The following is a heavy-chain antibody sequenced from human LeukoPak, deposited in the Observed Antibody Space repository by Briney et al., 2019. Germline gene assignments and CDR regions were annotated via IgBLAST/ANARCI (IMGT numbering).Heavy chain of an antibody. D-gene: IGHD2-2*01. CDR1: GFTFSSSW. V-gene: IGHV3-74*01. Sequence: GGSLRLSCVASGFTFSSSWMHWVRQAPGKGLVWVSRLNGDGGSTNYADSVKGRFTISRDNAKNTLYLQMNSLRAEDTAVYYCAKSLSTTMYYFDYWGQGTLVTVSS. CDR2: LNGDGGST. CDR3: AKSLSTTMYYFDY. J-gene: IGHJ4*02.